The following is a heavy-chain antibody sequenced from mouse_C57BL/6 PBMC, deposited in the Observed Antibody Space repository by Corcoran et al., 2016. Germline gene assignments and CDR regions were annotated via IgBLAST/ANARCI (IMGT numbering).Heavy chain of an antibody. D-gene: IGHD2-1*01. V-gene: IGHV14-2*01. J-gene: IGHJ3*01. Sequence: EVQLRQSGAELVKPGASVKLSCTASGFNIKDYYMHWVKQRTEQGLEWIGRIDPEDGETKYAPKFQGKATIPADTSSNTAYLQLSSLTSEDTAVYYCARSGGNYYWFAYWGQGTLVTVSA. CDR3: ARSGGNYYWFAY. CDR2: IDPEDGET. CDR1: GFNIKDYY.